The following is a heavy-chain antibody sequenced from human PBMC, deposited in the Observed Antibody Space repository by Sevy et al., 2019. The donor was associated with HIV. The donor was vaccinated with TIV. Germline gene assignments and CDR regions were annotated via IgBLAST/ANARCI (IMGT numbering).Heavy chain of an antibody. Sequence: GGSLRLSCAASGFTFSSHGMHWVRQAPGKGLEWVAVMSYDGSYKSYGDSVKGRFTISRDDSKNTLYLQTNSLRPEDTAMYYCARDSGYSINWYPAYWGQGTLVTVSS. J-gene: IGHJ4*02. CDR1: GFTFSSHG. CDR2: MSYDGSYK. D-gene: IGHD6-13*01. V-gene: IGHV3-30*03. CDR3: ARDSGYSINWYPAY.